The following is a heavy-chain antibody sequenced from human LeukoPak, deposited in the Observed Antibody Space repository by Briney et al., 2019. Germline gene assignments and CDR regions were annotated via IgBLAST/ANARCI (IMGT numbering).Heavy chain of an antibody. CDR2: MNPNSGNT. D-gene: IGHD2-15*01. J-gene: IGHJ5*02. CDR1: GYTFTSYD. CDR3: ASLVRGEYCSGGSCGNWFDP. V-gene: IGHV1-8*01. Sequence: ASVKVSCKASGYTFTSYDINWVRQATGQGLEWMGWMNPNSGNTGYARKFQGRVTMTRNTSISTAYMELSSLRSEDTAVYYCASLVRGEYCSGGSCGNWFDPWGQGTLVTVSS.